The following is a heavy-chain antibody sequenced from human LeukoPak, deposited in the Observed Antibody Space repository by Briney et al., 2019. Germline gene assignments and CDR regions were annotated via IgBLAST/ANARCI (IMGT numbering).Heavy chain of an antibody. CDR2: INTNTGNP. Sequence: ASVKVSCKASGYTFTSYAMNWVRQAPGQGLKWMGWINTNTGNPTYAQGFTGRFVFSLDTSVSTAYLQISSLKAEDTAVYYCARPMTTVTGDYYYGMDVWGQGTTVTVSS. CDR3: ARPMTTVTGDYYYGMDV. J-gene: IGHJ6*02. D-gene: IGHD4-17*01. CDR1: GYTFTSYA. V-gene: IGHV7-4-1*02.